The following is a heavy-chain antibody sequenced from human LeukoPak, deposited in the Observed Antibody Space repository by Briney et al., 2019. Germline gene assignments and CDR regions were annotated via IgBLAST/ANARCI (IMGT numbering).Heavy chain of an antibody. CDR3: ASDTSGWFGYYFEY. V-gene: IGHV3-7*01. J-gene: IGHJ4*02. CDR2: IKQDGSEK. D-gene: IGHD6-19*01. CDR1: GFTFSSYW. Sequence: GGSLRLSCAASGFTFSSYWMSWVRQAPGKGLEWVANIKQDGSEKYYVDSVKGRFLISRDNAKKSLYLKMNSLRAEDTAVYYCASDTSGWFGYYFEYWGQGTLVTVPS.